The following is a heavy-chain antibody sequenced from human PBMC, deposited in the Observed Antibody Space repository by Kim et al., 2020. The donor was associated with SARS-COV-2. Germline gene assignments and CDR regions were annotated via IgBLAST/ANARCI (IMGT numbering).Heavy chain of an antibody. V-gene: IGHV1-18*04. J-gene: IGHJ4*02. CDR1: GYTSSNYG. D-gene: IGHD6-13*01. CDR3: ATTFSFSNSWYYIDY. CDR2: INTLSLHT. Sequence: ASVKVSCKASGYTSSNYGISWVRQAPGQGLEWMGWINTLSLHTNSVDKFQDRVTMTTVPSTNTVSMELRSLTSDDTAVYYCATTFSFSNSWYYIDYWGQGTLVTVSS.